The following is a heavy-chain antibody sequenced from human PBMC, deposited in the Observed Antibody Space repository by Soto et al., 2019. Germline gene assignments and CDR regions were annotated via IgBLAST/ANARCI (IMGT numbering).Heavy chain of an antibody. CDR1: GGSISSYY. D-gene: IGHD4-4*01. J-gene: IGHJ4*02. Sequence: QVQLQESGPGLVKPSETLSLTCTVSGGSISSYYWSWLRQPPGKGLEWIGYIYYSGSTNYNPSHKSRAIISVDTSKSQGAPKLSSVAAAHTAVDYCAKSTVDDDLDYWGQGTLVTVSS. V-gene: IGHV4-59*01. CDR2: IYYSGST. CDR3: AKSTVDDDLDY.